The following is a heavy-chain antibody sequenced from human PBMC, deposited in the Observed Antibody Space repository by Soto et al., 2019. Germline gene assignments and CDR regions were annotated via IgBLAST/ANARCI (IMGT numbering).Heavy chain of an antibody. Sequence: GGSLRLSCAASGFTFSSYWMHWVRQAPGKGLVWVSRINSDGSSTSYADSVKGRFTISRDNAKNTLYLQMNSLRAEDTAVYYCARARGVYYYYYMDVWGKGTTVTVSS. D-gene: IGHD3-10*01. J-gene: IGHJ6*03. CDR3: ARARGVYYYYYMDV. CDR1: GFTFSSYW. CDR2: INSDGSST. V-gene: IGHV3-74*01.